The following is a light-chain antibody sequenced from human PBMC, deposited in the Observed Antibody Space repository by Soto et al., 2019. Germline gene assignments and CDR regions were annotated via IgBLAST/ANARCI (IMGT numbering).Light chain of an antibody. CDR2: GAS. Sequence: EIVLTQSPGTLSLSPGETATLCCRASQSVSSNNLAWYHQKPGQTPSLLIYGASTRATGIPDRFSGSGSGTDFTLTISRLEPEDFTVYYCQQYDNSITFGQGTRLEIE. J-gene: IGKJ5*01. CDR1: QSVSSNN. CDR3: QQYDNSIT. V-gene: IGKV3-20*01.